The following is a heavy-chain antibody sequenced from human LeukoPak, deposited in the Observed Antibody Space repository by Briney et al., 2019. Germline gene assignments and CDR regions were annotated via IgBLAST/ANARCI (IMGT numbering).Heavy chain of an antibody. CDR1: GFTFSSFA. J-gene: IGHJ4*02. CDR3: AKYRTTSAPPRNFDY. Sequence: GGSLRLSCAASGFTFSSFAMIWVRQAPGKGLEWVSVIGSGSGAIQYADSVRGRFTISRDNSKNTLYLQMNSLRADDTAVYYCAKYRTTSAPPRNFDYWGQGTLVTVSS. CDR2: IGSGSGAI. D-gene: IGHD1-14*01. V-gene: IGHV3-23*01.